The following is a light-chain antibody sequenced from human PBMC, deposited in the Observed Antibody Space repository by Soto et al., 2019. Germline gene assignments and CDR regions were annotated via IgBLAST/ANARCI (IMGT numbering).Light chain of an antibody. CDR3: QQYNNYWGLT. Sequence: DIQMTQSPSTLSASVGDRVTITCRASQSMSYWLAWYQQKPGKAPKHLIYKATNLEAGVPSRFSGSGSGTEFTLTISSLQPDDFATYYCQQYNNYWGLTFGGGTKVEIK. CDR1: QSMSYW. CDR2: KAT. J-gene: IGKJ4*01. V-gene: IGKV1-5*03.